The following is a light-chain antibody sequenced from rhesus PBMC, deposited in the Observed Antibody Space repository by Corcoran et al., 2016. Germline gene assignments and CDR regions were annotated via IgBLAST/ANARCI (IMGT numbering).Light chain of an antibody. Sequence: DIQMTQSPSSLSASVGDTVTITCRASQSISSWLAWYQQNQGKAPKLLIYKASSLQSGVPSRFSGSGSGTDFTLTISSLQSEDFATYYCQQYSSSPYSFGQGTKVEIK. CDR2: KAS. J-gene: IGKJ2*01. CDR1: QSISSW. CDR3: QQYSSSPYS. V-gene: IGKV1-22*01.